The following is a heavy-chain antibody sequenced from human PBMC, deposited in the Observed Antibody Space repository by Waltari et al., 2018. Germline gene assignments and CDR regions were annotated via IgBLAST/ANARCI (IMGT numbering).Heavy chain of an antibody. V-gene: IGHV1-18*01. D-gene: IGHD6-13*01. CDR3: ARDDVDSSNFGGF. Sequence: QLVQSGAEVKKPGASVKVSCKASGYIFSNYGITWVRKAPGQGLGWMGWFYPSNVNTKAKQHLQGRVTMTTDTSTTTAYREIMGLRSDDTAIYYCARDDVDSSNFGGFWGQGTLVTVSS. CDR2: FYPSNVNT. J-gene: IGHJ4*02. CDR1: GYIFSNYG.